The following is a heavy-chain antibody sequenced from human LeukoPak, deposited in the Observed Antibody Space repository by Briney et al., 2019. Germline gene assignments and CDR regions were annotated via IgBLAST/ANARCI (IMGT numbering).Heavy chain of an antibody. CDR2: IYYSGST. D-gene: IGHD3-22*01. J-gene: IGHJ3*02. V-gene: IGHV4-30-4*01. CDR1: GGSISSGDYY. CDR3: ARAYDSSGYRRVYDAFDI. Sequence: SETLSLTCTVPGGSISSGDYYWSWIRQPPGKGLEWIGYIYYSGSTYYNPSLKSRVTISVDTSKNQFSLKLSSVTAADTAVYYCARAYDSSGYRRVYDAFDIWGQGTMVTVSS.